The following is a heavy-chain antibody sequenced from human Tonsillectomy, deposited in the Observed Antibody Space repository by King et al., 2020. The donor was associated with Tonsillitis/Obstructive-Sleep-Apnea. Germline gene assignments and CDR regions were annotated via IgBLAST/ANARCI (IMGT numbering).Heavy chain of an antibody. J-gene: IGHJ5*02. CDR3: GGLGPNWFDP. CDR2: IYYSGST. Sequence: LQLQESGPGLVKPSETLSLTCTVSGGSISSSSYYWGWIRQPPGKGLEWIGSIYYSGSTYYNPSLKSRVSISVDTSKNQLSLKLSSVNAAETAVNYCGGLGPNWFDPWGQGTLVNVSS. CDR1: GGSISSSSYY. V-gene: IGHV4-39*01.